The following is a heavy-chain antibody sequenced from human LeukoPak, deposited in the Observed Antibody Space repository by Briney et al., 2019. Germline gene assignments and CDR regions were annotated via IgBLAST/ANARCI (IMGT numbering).Heavy chain of an antibody. V-gene: IGHV3-21*01. J-gene: IGHJ4*02. CDR3: ATLRYGSGSYYADY. Sequence: GGSLRLSCAASGFTFSSYSMNWVRQAPGKGLEWVSSISSSSSYIYYADSVKGRFTISRDNAKNSLYLQMNSLRTEDTAIYFCATLRYGSGSYYADYWGQGTQVTVSS. CDR2: ISSSSSYI. CDR1: GFTFSSYS. D-gene: IGHD3-10*01.